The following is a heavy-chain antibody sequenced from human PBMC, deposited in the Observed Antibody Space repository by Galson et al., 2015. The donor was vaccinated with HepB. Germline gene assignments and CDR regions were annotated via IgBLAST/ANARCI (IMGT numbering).Heavy chain of an antibody. CDR3: ARNGYCSDGACYGFDF. CDR2: IYPGDSDT. Sequence: QSGAEVKKPRESLKISCQGSRHSFTNYWIGWVRQKPGKGLEWMGIIYPGDSDTRYSPSFQGQVTMSIDKSISTAYLHWSSLKASDTALYYCARNGYCSDGACYGFDFWGQGTLVTGSS. V-gene: IGHV5-51*01. J-gene: IGHJ4*02. D-gene: IGHD2-15*01. CDR1: RHSFTNYW.